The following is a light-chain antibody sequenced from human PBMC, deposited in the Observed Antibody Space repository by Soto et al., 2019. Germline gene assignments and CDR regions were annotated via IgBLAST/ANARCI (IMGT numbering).Light chain of an antibody. V-gene: IGLV1-40*01. CDR3: QTYDSSFRGSI. Sequence: QLVLTQPPSVSGAPGQRVTISCTGSSSNIGAGYDVHWYQQLPGTAPKLLIYVTNNRPSGVPDRFSGSKSGTSASLAITGLRAEDEADYYCQTYDSSFRGSIFGGGTKLTVL. CDR2: VTN. CDR1: SSNIGAGYD. J-gene: IGLJ2*01.